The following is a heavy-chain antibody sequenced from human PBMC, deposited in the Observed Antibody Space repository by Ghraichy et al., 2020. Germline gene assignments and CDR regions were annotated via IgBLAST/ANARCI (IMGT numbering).Heavy chain of an antibody. CDR1: GFTFSSYS. Sequence: GGSLRLSCAASGFTFSSYSMNWVRQAPGKGLEWVSYISSSSSTIYYADSVKGRFTISRDNAKNSLYLQMNSLRDEDTAVYYCARPRYCSSTSCYLPDYWGQGTLVTVSS. D-gene: IGHD2-2*01. CDR3: ARPRYCSSTSCYLPDY. J-gene: IGHJ4*02. CDR2: ISSSSSTI. V-gene: IGHV3-48*02.